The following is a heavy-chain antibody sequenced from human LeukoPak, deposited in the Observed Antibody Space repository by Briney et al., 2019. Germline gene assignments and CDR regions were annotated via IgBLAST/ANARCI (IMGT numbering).Heavy chain of an antibody. V-gene: IGHV3-30*02. CDR2: IRYDGSNK. D-gene: IGHD1-1*01. CDR3: ARDPYNGAYSEGYYYYYMDV. Sequence: PGGSLRLSCAASGFTFSGYDMNWVRQAPGKGLEWVAFIRYDGSNKYYVDSVKGRFTISRDNAKNSLYLQMNSLRVEDTAIYYCARDPYNGAYSEGYYYYYMDVWGKGTTVTVSS. J-gene: IGHJ6*03. CDR1: GFTFSGYD.